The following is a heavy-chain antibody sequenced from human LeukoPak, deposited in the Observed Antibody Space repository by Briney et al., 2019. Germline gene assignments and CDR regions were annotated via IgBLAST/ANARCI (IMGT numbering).Heavy chain of an antibody. Sequence: GTSLRLSCTPSGFTFSGYAMHWVRQAPGKGLGWVAVIWFDGSNTYYADSVKGRFTISRDNSKNTLYLQMNSRRAEDTAVYYCARGAQSGGYSGPFDIWGQGTMVTVSS. J-gene: IGHJ3*02. CDR1: GFTFSGYA. CDR3: ARGAQSGGYSGPFDI. V-gene: IGHV3-33*01. CDR2: IWFDGSNT. D-gene: IGHD1-26*01.